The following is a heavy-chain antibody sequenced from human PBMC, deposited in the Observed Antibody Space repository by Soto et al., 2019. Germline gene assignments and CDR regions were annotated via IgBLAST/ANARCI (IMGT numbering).Heavy chain of an antibody. V-gene: IGHV4-59*12. CDR1: GGSIRSYC. Sequence: SETLSLTCTVSGGSIRSYCWTWIRQPPGEGLEWIGCVCNSGTTNYNPSLKSRVAISLDTSKNQFSLRLTSVTAADTAVYFCARVRTEYAGLDYWGQGTLVTVSS. CDR2: VCNSGTT. J-gene: IGHJ4*02. D-gene: IGHD2-2*01. CDR3: ARVRTEYAGLDY.